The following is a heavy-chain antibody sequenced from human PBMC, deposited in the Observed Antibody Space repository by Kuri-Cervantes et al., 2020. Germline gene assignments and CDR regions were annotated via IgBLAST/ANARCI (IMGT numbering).Heavy chain of an antibody. D-gene: IGHD5-18*01. CDR2: IYPGDSDT. J-gene: IGHJ3*02. V-gene: IGHV5-51*01. CDR1: GYSFTSYW. CDR3: ARPRSYGSMDGFDI. Sequence: KVSCKGSGYSFTSYWIGWVRQMPGKGLEWMGIIYPGDSDTRYSPSFQGQVTISADKSISTAYVQWGSLKASDTAMYYCARPRSYGSMDGFDIWGQGTMVTVSS.